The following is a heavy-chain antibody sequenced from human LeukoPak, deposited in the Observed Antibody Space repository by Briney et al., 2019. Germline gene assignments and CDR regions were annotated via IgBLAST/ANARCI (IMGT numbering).Heavy chain of an antibody. V-gene: IGHV4-59*01. CDR3: ARDKKGTSCYDY. D-gene: IGHD2-2*01. Sequence: SETLSLTCTVSGGSISSYYGSWIRQSPGKGLEWIGCIYYSGSTNYNPSLKSRVTISLDTSKNQFSLKLSSVTAADTAVYYCARDKKGTSCYDYWGQGTLLTVSS. CDR1: GGSISSYY. J-gene: IGHJ4*02. CDR2: IYYSGST.